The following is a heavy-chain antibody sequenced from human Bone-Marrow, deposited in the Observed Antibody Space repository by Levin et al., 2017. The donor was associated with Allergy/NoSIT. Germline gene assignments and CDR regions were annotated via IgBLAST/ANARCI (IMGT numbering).Heavy chain of an antibody. V-gene: IGHV3-48*03. Sequence: PGGSLRLSCAASGFSFSTHEMNWVRQAPGKVLEWVSFISTSGYTRYYADSVKGRFTISTDTANHSPFLQMNNHRAEDTAVFYCARSGDNAGSGTSLDSWGQGTLVTVSS. D-gene: IGHD3-10*01. J-gene: IGHJ4*02. CDR3: ARSGDNAGSGTSLDS. CDR2: ISTSGYTR. CDR1: GFSFSTHE.